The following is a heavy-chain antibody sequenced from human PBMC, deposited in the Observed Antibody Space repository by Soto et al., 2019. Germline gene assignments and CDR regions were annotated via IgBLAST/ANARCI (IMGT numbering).Heavy chain of an antibody. CDR3: ARGRGCSTGCHNFDY. D-gene: IGHD2-2*01. CDR1: GFTFSSYW. J-gene: IGHJ4*02. CDR2: IKQDGSEK. V-gene: IGHV3-7*01. Sequence: EVQLVESGGGLVQPGGSLRLSCAASGFTFSSYWMSWVRQAPGKGLEWVANIKQDGSEKYYVDSVKGRFTISRDNAKNSLYLQMNSLRAEDTAVYYCARGRGCSTGCHNFDYCGQGTLGTVSS.